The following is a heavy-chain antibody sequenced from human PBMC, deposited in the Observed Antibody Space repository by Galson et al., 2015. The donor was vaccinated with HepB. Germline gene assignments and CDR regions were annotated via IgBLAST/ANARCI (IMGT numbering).Heavy chain of an antibody. Sequence: SETLSLTCTVSGGSISSYYWSWIRQPPGKGLEWIGYIYYSGNTYYNPSLKSRVTISVDTSKNQFSLKLSSVTAADTAVYYCARALGPGSVPATLYDNWFDPWGQGTLVTVSS. CDR1: GGSISSYY. CDR2: IYYSGNT. J-gene: IGHJ5*02. CDR3: ARALGPGSVPATLYDNWFDP. D-gene: IGHD6-19*01. V-gene: IGHV4-59*01.